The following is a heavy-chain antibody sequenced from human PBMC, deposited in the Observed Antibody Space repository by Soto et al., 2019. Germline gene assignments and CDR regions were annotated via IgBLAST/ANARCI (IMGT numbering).Heavy chain of an antibody. V-gene: IGHV4-31*01. CDR2: IYYSGSA. Sequence: QVQLQESGPGLVKPSQTLSLTCTVSGGSISSGGYYWSWIRQHPGKGLEWIGYIYYSGSAYYNPSLKSQVTTTVDTSKNKFSLRLSYVTAADTAVYYCARDGGRWYQLLSPWFDLWGQGTLVTVSS. CDR3: ARDGGRWYQLLSPWFDL. CDR1: GGSISSGGYY. D-gene: IGHD2-2*01. J-gene: IGHJ5*02.